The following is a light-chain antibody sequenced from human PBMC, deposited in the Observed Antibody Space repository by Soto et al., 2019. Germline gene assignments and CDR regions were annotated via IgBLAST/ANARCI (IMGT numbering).Light chain of an antibody. V-gene: IGKV1-5*01. J-gene: IGKJ1*01. CDR1: QYISGW. CDR3: QQYDSYSGT. Sequence: DIQMTQSPSSLSASLGDRVTLTCRASQYISGWLAWYQQKPGKAPKLLIYDASALVRGVPARFSGSGSGTDFTLTISSLQPDDFATYYCQQYDSYSGTFGQGTKVDIK. CDR2: DAS.